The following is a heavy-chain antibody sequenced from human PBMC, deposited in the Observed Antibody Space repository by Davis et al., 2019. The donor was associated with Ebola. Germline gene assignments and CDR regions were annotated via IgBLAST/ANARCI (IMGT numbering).Heavy chain of an antibody. CDR3: AASNIVVVTGLDY. Sequence: GGSLRLSCAASGFTFSDYYMSWIRQAPGKGLEWVSSISSSSSYIYYADSVKGRFTISRDNAKNTLYLQMNSLRAEDTAVYYCAASNIVVVTGLDYWGQGTLVTVSS. CDR2: ISSSSSYI. V-gene: IGHV3-11*03. J-gene: IGHJ4*02. D-gene: IGHD2-2*01. CDR1: GFTFSDYY.